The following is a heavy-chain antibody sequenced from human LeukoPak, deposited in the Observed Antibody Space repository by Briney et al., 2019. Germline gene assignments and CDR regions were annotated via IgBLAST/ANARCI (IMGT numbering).Heavy chain of an antibody. D-gene: IGHD6-6*01. CDR2: IHTSGNT. J-gene: IGHJ4*02. CDR3: AREGSATARPFVSNDC. Sequence: SETLSLTCTVPGGSISNFYWSWIRQPAGKGLEWIGRIHTSGNTDYNPSLKSRVTMSLDTSKNQFSLRLNSMTAADTAVYYCAREGSATARPFVSNDCWGQGTLVTVSS. V-gene: IGHV4-4*07. CDR1: GGSISNFY.